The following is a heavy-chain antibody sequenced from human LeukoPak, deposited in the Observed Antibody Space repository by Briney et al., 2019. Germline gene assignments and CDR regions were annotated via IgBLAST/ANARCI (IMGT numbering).Heavy chain of an antibody. D-gene: IGHD6-13*01. Sequence: ASVKVSCKASGGTFSIYTISWVRQAPGQGLEWMGRIIPILGIANYAQKFQGRVTITADKSTSTAYMELSSLRSEDTAVYYCARDHGASAAAAVRYFDLWGRGTLVTVSS. J-gene: IGHJ2*01. CDR3: ARDHGASAAAAVRYFDL. CDR1: GGTFSIYT. CDR2: IIPILGIA. V-gene: IGHV1-69*04.